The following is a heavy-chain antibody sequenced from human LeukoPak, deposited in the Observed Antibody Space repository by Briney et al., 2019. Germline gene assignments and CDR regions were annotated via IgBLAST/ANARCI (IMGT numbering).Heavy chain of an antibody. Sequence: PGGSLRLSCAASGFTFSNHWMTWVRQAPGKGLEWVSSISSSSSYIYYADSVKGRFTISRDNAKNSLYLQMNSLRAEDTAVYYCARAYSYGYGYGMDVWGQGTTVTVSS. CDR3: ARAYSYGYGYGMDV. V-gene: IGHV3-21*01. CDR1: GFTFSNHW. D-gene: IGHD5-18*01. CDR2: ISSSSSYI. J-gene: IGHJ6*02.